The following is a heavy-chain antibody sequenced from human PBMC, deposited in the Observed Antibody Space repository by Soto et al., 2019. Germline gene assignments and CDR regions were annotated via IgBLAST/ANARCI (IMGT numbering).Heavy chain of an antibody. CDR1: GFTFSSYS. D-gene: IGHD3-10*01. Sequence: PGGSLRLSCAASGFTFSSYSMNWVRQAPGKGLEWVSSISGSSTYIYYADSVKGRFTISRDNAKNSLYLQMNSLRAEDTAVYYCARVSAGIYFEYWGQGTLVTVSS. CDR2: ISGSSTYI. V-gene: IGHV3-21*01. J-gene: IGHJ4*02. CDR3: ARVSAGIYFEY.